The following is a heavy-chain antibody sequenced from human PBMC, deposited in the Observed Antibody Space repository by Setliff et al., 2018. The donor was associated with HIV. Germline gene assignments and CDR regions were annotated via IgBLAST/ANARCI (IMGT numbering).Heavy chain of an antibody. CDR1: GGSISSSSYY. J-gene: IGHJ4*02. Sequence: KSSETLSLTCTVSGGSISSSSYYWDWIRQPPGKGLEWTGSVFYSGSTYYKPSLKSRVTISVDTSKNQFSLKLSSVTAADTAVYYCAGARDDDILTGYYPHYFDYWGQGTLVTVSS. D-gene: IGHD3-9*01. CDR2: VFYSGST. V-gene: IGHV4-39*07. CDR3: AGARDDDILTGYYPHYFDY.